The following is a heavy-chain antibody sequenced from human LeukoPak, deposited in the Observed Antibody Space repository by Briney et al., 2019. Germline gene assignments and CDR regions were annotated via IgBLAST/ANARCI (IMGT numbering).Heavy chain of an antibody. D-gene: IGHD2-8*02. J-gene: IGHJ3*02. CDR2: INPKSGGT. CDR1: GYTFTGYY. CDR3: ARLVGKGAFDI. V-gene: IGHV1-2*06. Sequence: ASVKVSCKASGYTFTGYYMHWVRQAPGQGLEWMGRINPKSGGTNYSQTFQGTVTMTTDTSISTAYMELSRLRSADTAVYYCARLVGKGAFDIWGQGTMVTVSS.